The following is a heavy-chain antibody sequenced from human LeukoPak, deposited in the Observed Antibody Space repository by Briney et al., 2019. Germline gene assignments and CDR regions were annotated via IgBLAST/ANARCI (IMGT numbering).Heavy chain of an antibody. V-gene: IGHV3-21*01. Sequence: GGSLTLSCAASQFTFSSDSMNWVRQAPGKGLEWVSSINRGATHIYYADSLRGRFIISRDDAKNSLYLQMNSLRAEDTAVYYCVRLRRNSDSSGYYYYYDYWGQGTLVTVSS. J-gene: IGHJ4*02. D-gene: IGHD3-22*01. CDR2: INRGATHI. CDR1: QFTFSSDS. CDR3: VRLRRNSDSSGYYYYYDY.